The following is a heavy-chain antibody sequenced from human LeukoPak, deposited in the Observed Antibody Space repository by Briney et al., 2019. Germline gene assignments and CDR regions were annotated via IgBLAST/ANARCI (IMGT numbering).Heavy chain of an antibody. V-gene: IGHV1-2*02. CDR2: INPNSGGT. J-gene: IGHJ4*02. D-gene: IGHD4-11*01. CDR3: ALSDEYSTSFDY. CDR1: GYTFTGYY. Sequence: VASVKVSCKASGYTFTGYYMHWVRQAPGQGLEWMGWINPNSGGTNYAQKFQVRVTMTRDTSSSTAYMERSRLRSDDTAVYYCALSDEYSTSFDYWGQGTLVTVSS.